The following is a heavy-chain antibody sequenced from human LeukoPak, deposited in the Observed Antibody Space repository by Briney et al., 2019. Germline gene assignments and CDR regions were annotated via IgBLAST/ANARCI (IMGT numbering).Heavy chain of an antibody. CDR2: ISYDGSNK. D-gene: IGHD1-1*01. Sequence: GRSLRLSCAASGFTFSSYAMHWVRQAPGKGLEWVAVISYDGSNKYYADSVKGRFTISRDNSKNTLYLQMNSLRAEDTAVYYCARGFTTPRGQGTLVTVSS. V-gene: IGHV3-30-3*01. J-gene: IGHJ5*02. CDR3: ARGFTTP. CDR1: GFTFSSYA.